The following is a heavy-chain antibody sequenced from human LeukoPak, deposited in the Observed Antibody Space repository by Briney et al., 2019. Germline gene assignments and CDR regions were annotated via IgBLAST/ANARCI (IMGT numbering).Heavy chain of an antibody. CDR2: MNPNSGNT. V-gene: IGHV1-8*02. J-gene: IGHJ5*02. D-gene: IGHD2-2*01. Sequence: ASVKVSCKASGYTFTSYGINWVRQATGQGLEWMGWMNPNSGNTGYAQKFQGRVTMTRNTSISTAYMELSSLRSEDTAVYYCAITGQYCSSTSCYGGAWFDPWGQGTLVTVSS. CDR3: AITGQYCSSTSCYGGAWFDP. CDR1: GYTFTSYG.